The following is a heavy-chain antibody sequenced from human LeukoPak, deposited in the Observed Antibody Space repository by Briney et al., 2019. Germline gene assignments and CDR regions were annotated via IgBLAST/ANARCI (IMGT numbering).Heavy chain of an antibody. CDR3: AREGITMVRGVIPPYYYYYMDV. V-gene: IGHV1-18*01. J-gene: IGHJ6*03. CDR1: GYTFTNYG. Sequence: ASVKVSCKASGYTFTNYGISWVRQAPGQGLEWMGWISAYNGNTNYAQKLQGRVTMTTDTSTSTAYMELRSLRSDDTAVYYCAREGITMVRGVIPPYYYYYMDVWGKGTTVTVSS. CDR2: ISAYNGNT. D-gene: IGHD3-10*01.